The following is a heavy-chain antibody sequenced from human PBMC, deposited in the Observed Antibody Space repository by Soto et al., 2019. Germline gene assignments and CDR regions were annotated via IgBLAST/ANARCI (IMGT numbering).Heavy chain of an antibody. CDR3: ASFVSRSGNFVGV. V-gene: IGHV1-69*13. CDR1: GGTFSSYA. Sequence: SVKVSCKASGGTFSSYAISWVRQAPGQGLEWMGGIIPIFGTANYAQKFQGRVTITADESTSTAYMELSSLRSEDTAVYYCASFVSRSGNFVGVWGQGTRVTFSS. D-gene: IGHD3-3*01. CDR2: IIPIFGTA. J-gene: IGHJ6*02.